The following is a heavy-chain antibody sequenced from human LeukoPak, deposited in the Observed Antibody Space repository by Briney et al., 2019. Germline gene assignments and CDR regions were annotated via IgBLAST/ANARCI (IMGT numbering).Heavy chain of an antibody. Sequence: GGSLRLSCAASGFTFSSYSMNWVRQAPGKGLVWVSRINTDGSSTSYADSVKGRFTISRDNAKNTLYLQMNSLRAEDTAVYYCARAWAYSSSSSYYYYMDVWGKGTTVTVSS. CDR3: ARAWAYSSSSSYYYYMDV. CDR1: GFTFSSYS. V-gene: IGHV3-74*01. J-gene: IGHJ6*03. CDR2: INTDGSST. D-gene: IGHD6-6*01.